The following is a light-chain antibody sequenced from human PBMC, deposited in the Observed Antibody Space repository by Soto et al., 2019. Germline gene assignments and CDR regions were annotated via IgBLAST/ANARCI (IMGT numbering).Light chain of an antibody. V-gene: IGKV1-5*01. CDR2: DASN. Sequence: DIQVTQSPSPLSASLGDRVTITCRASQIISKSLAWYQQKPGRAPKLLIYDASNSMVGGLETRFSGSGSGTEFTLTISDLQPDDVATYYCQQYHIYNTCGGGTRGEVK. J-gene: IGKJ4*01. CDR1: QIISKS. CDR3: QQYHIYNT.